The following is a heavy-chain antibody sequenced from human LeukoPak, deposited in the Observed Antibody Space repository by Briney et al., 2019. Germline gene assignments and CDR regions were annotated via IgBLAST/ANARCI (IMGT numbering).Heavy chain of an antibody. V-gene: IGHV3-11*01. D-gene: IGHD1-14*01. CDR1: GFTFSDYY. J-gene: IGHJ6*03. CDR3: ARGIIYYYYMDV. CDR2: ISRSGSTI. Sequence: PGGSLRPSCAASGFTFSDYYMSWIRQAPGKGLEWVSYISRSGSTIYYADSVKGRFTISRDNAKNSLYLQMNSLRAEDTAVYYCARGIIYYYYMDVWGKGTTVTVSS.